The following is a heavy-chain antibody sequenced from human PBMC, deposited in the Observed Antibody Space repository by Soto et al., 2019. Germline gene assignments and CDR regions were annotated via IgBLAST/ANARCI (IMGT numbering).Heavy chain of an antibody. CDR1: GFTFSSYA. V-gene: IGHV3-23*01. CDR3: AKRYCSGGSCLWDAFDI. J-gene: IGHJ3*02. Sequence: PGGSLRLSCAASGFTFSSYAMSWVRQAPGKGLEWVSAISGSGGSTYYADSVKGRFTISRDNSKNTLYLQMNSLRAEDTAVYFFAKRYCSGGSCLWDAFDIWGQGTMVTVSS. D-gene: IGHD2-15*01. CDR2: ISGSGGST.